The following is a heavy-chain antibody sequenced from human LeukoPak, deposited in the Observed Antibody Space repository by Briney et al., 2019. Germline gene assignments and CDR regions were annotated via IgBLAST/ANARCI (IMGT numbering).Heavy chain of an antibody. D-gene: IGHD3-9*01. Sequence: SETLSLTCAVYGGSFSGYYWSWIRQPPGKGLEWIGEINHSGSTNYNPSLKSRATISVDTSKNQFSLKLSSVTAADTAVYYCARVGTNILTGYWLDYWGQGTLVTVSS. CDR1: GGSFSGYY. CDR2: INHSGST. J-gene: IGHJ4*02. V-gene: IGHV4-34*01. CDR3: ARVGTNILTGYWLDY.